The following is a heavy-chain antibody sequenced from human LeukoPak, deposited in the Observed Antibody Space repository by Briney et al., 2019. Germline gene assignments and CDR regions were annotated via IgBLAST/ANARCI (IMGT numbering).Heavy chain of an antibody. D-gene: IGHD5-18*01. CDR1: GGSISSYY. J-gene: IGHJ4*02. CDR3: ARVKSYGDYFDY. V-gene: IGHV4-4*07. Sequence: SETLSLTCTVSGGSISSYYWSWIRQPAGKGLEWIGRIYTSGSTNYNPSLKRRVTMSVDTSKNHFFLQLSTVAAADTAVYYCARVKSYGDYFDYWGQGTLVTVSS. CDR2: IYTSGST.